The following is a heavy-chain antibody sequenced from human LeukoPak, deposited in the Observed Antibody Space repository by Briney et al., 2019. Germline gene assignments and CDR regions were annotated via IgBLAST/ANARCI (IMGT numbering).Heavy chain of an antibody. V-gene: IGHV3-21*01. CDR1: GFTVSSNY. J-gene: IGHJ3*02. CDR3: ARSSMVDANDAFDI. Sequence: PGGSLRHSCAVSGFTVSSNYMSWVRQAPGKGLEWVSSISKNSGYMYYIDSVKGRFTISRDNAKNSMYLQMNSLRADDTAVYYCARSSMVDANDAFDIWGQGTMVTVSS. CDR2: ISKNSGYM. D-gene: IGHD2-15*01.